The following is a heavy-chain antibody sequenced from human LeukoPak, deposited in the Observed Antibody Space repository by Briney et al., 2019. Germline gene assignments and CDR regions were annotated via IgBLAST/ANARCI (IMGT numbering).Heavy chain of an antibody. CDR1: DGSLTNYY. V-gene: IGHV4-34*01. CDR3: GIFMDGVPGSMS. CDR2: ISHGGIT. D-gene: IGHD2-21*01. J-gene: IGHJ4*02. Sequence: PSETLSLTCGVYDGSLTNYYRHWIRQAPGKGLEWIGEISHGGITKHNPSLKSRVTMSQDTSKRQFSLKVNSMTAADTAVYYCGIFMDGVPGSMSWGLGTLVTVSS.